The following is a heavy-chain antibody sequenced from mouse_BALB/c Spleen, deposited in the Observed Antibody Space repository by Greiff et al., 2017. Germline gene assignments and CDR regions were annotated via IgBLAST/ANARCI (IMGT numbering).Heavy chain of an antibody. CDR2: ISDGGSYT. CDR1: GFTFSDYY. J-gene: IGHJ4*01. CDR3: ARAVYDYDDAMDY. D-gene: IGHD2-4*01. V-gene: IGHV5-4*02. Sequence: EVQGVESGGGLVKPGGSLKLSCAASGFTFSDYYMYWVRQTPEKRLEWVATISDGGSYTYYPDSVKGRFTISRDNAKNNLYLQMSSLKSEDTAMYYCARAVYDYDDAMDYWGQGTSVTVSS.